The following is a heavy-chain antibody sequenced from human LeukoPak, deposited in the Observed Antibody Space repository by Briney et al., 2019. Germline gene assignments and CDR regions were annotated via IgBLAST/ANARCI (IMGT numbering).Heavy chain of an antibody. D-gene: IGHD1-14*01. CDR1: GFTFDDYA. J-gene: IGHJ5*02. Sequence: GGSLRLSCAASGFTFDDYAMHRVRQAPGKGLEWVSSISWNSGTIAYADSVKGRFTISRDSAKNSLYLQMNSLRAEDTALYYCAKDVGGNLKGNWFDTWGQGTQVTVSS. CDR3: AKDVGGNLKGNWFDT. CDR2: ISWNSGTI. V-gene: IGHV3-9*01.